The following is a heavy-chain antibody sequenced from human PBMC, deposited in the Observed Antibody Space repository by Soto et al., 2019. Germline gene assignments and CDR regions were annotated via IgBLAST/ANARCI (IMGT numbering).Heavy chain of an antibody. CDR3: ARESEDLTSNFDY. CDR2: ISSTTNYI. Sequence: GGSLRLSCAASGFTFTRYSMNWVRQAPGKGLEWVSSISSTTNYIYYGDSMKGRFTISRDNAKNSLYLEMNSLRAEDTAVYYCARESEDLTSNFDYWGQGTLVTFSS. J-gene: IGHJ4*02. CDR1: GFTFTRYS. V-gene: IGHV3-21*06.